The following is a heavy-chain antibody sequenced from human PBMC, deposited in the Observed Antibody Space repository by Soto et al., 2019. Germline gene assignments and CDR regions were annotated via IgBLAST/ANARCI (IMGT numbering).Heavy chain of an antibody. J-gene: IGHJ3*02. Sequence: GQSLRISCKVTVCSFTSYGIRWVRQMTGKGLEWMGIIYPGDSDTRYSPSFQGQVTISADKSISTAYLQWSSLKASDTAMYYCATSVEMATTKGDAFDIWGQGTMVTVSS. CDR2: IYPGDSDT. CDR3: ATSVEMATTKGDAFDI. CDR1: VCSFTSYG. V-gene: IGHV5-51*03. D-gene: IGHD5-12*01.